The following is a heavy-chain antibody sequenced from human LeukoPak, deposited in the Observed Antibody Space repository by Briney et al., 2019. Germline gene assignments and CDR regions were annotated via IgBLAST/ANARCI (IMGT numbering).Heavy chain of an antibody. D-gene: IGHD3-3*01. CDR2: INPNMGGT. CDR1: GYTFTGYY. V-gene: IGHV1-2*02. J-gene: IGHJ1*01. CDR3: ARASSITIFGVTIRSREYFQH. Sequence: ASAKVSCKASGYTFTGYYMHWGRQAPEQGLGWMGWINPNMGGTNYAQKFQGRVTMTRDTSISTAYMELSRLRSDDTAVYYCARASSITIFGVTIRSREYFQHWGQGTLVTVSS.